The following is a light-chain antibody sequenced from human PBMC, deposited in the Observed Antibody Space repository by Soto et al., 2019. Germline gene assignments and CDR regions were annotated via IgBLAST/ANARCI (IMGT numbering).Light chain of an antibody. CDR2: HVT. V-gene: IGLV2-14*01. CDR1: SSDVGAYNY. CDR3: CSYTTSNTFV. Sequence: QSVLTQPASMSGSLGQSITISCSGTSSDVGAYNYVSWYQQYPGKAPKLMIYHVTDRPSGASNRFSGSKSGNTASLTISGLQAEDEADYYCCSYTTSNTFVFGTGTKVTVL. J-gene: IGLJ1*01.